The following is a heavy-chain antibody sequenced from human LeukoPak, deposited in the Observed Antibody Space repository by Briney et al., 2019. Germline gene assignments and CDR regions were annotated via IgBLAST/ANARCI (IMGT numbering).Heavy chain of an antibody. CDR1: GYTFSKFW. Sequence: GESLRISCKASGYTFSKFWISWVRQRPGKGLEWMGNIYPDDSDTTYSPPFQGQVTISADRSTGIVYLQLSSLQASDTATYYCARVYGYPSTWIDYWGQGTLVTVFS. CDR2: IYPDDSDT. J-gene: IGHJ4*02. V-gene: IGHV5-51*01. D-gene: IGHD5/OR15-5a*01. CDR3: ARVYGYPSTWIDY.